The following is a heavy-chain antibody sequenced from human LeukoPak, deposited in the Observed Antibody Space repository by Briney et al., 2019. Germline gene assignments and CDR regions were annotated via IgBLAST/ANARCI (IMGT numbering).Heavy chain of an antibody. D-gene: IGHD4-17*01. J-gene: IGHJ4*02. Sequence: GGSLRLSCAASGFTFSSCGMSWVRQAPPKGRDGVSGISGSGGRTYYADPVKGRFTISRDNYKTALYLQMNSLRAEDTAVYYCAKSPADYGDDLFDCWGQGAMVTV. CDR1: GFTFSSCG. CDR3: AKSPADYGDDLFDC. CDR2: ISGSGGRT. V-gene: IGHV3-23*01.